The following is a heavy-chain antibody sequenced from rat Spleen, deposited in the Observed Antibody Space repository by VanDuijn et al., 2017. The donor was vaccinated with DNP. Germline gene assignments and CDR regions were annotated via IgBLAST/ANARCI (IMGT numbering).Heavy chain of an antibody. V-gene: IGHV2-19*01. D-gene: IGHD1-9*01. Sequence: QVQLKESGPGLVQPSETLSLTCTVSGFSLTTYSVSWVRQPPGKGLEWMGRIQSGGSTDYNSALKSRLRITRDTSKSQVFLKMNSLQTEDTAIYFCTRAGYYGYNYDWFAYWGQGTLVTVSS. CDR3: TRAGYYGYNYDWFAY. CDR1: GFSLTTYS. J-gene: IGHJ3*01. CDR2: IQSGGST.